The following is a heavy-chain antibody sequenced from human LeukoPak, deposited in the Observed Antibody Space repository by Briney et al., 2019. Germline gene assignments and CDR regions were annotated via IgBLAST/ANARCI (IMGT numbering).Heavy chain of an antibody. J-gene: IGHJ4*02. CDR2: ITYDGSNQ. CDR1: GFTFSSYA. CDR3: ARGIRIAVAGNIDY. D-gene: IGHD6-19*01. Sequence: GGSLRLSCAASGFTFSSYAMHWVRQAPGKGLEWVAVITYDGSNQYYADSVKGRFTISRENSKNTLYLQMNSLSAEDTAVYYCARGIRIAVAGNIDYWGQGTLVTVSS. V-gene: IGHV3-30*04.